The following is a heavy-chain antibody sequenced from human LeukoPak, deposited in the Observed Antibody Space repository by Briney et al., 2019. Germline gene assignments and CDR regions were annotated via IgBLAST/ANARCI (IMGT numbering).Heavy chain of an antibody. CDR2: IYYSGST. D-gene: IGHD3-3*01. CDR1: GGXISSSSYY. J-gene: IGHJ3*02. V-gene: IGHV4-39*01. CDR3: ALSSITIFGVVISSAFDI. Sequence: PSETLSLTCTVSGGXISSSSYYWGWIRQPPGKGLEWIGSIYYSGSTYYNPSLKSRVTISVDTSKNQFSLKLSSVTAADTAVYYCALSSITIFGVVISSAFDIWGQGTMVTVSS.